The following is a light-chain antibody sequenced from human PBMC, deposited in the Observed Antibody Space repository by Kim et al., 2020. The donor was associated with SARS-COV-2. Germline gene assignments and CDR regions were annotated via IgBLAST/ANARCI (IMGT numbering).Light chain of an antibody. CDR3: QQHDSLPLT. CDR2: DAS. CDR1: QDISNY. Sequence: DIQMTQSPSSLSASVGDRVTITCQASQDISNYLNWYQQKPGKAPRLLIYDASNLEIGVPSRFSGSGSGTDFSFTISSLQAEDFATYYCQQHDSLPLTFGGGTKVDIK. J-gene: IGKJ4*01. V-gene: IGKV1-33*01.